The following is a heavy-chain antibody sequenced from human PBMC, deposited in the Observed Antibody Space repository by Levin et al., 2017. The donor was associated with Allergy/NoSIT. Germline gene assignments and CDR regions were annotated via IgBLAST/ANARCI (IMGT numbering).Heavy chain of an antibody. J-gene: IGHJ4*02. CDR3: ANSRGGNWGRRLDS. D-gene: IGHD7-27*01. Sequence: SGPTLVKPTQTLTLTCSFSGVSLSTSGVGVGWVRQPPGKALEWLALIYWDDDKRYNPSLRNRRTITKGASDGQVVRTLTNMDPVDTATYYCANSRGGNWGRRLDSWGQGILVTVSS. CDR2: IYWDDDK. CDR1: GVSLSTSGVG. V-gene: IGHV2-5*02.